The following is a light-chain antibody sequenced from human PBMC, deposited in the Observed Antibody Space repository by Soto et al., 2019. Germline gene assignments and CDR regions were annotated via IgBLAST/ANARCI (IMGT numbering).Light chain of an antibody. CDR3: QQYNSYSTWT. Sequence: DIQTTQSPSTLSASVGDRVTITCRASQSINFYLAWYQQKTGKAPKVLIWNAYTLESGVPSRFSGSGSGTEFALTISSLQPDDFATYYCQQYNSYSTWTFGQGTKVDIK. CDR2: NAY. J-gene: IGKJ1*01. CDR1: QSINFY. V-gene: IGKV1-5*01.